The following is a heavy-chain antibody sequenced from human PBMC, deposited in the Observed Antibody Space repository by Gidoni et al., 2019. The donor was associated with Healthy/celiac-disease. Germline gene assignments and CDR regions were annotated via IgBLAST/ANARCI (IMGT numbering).Heavy chain of an antibody. D-gene: IGHD3-10*01. CDR2: ISYDGSNK. CDR1: GFTFSSYG. V-gene: IGHV3-30*18. J-gene: IGHJ4*02. Sequence: QVQLVESGGGVVQPGRSLRLSCAASGFTFSSYGMHWVRQAPGKGLEWVAVISYDGSNKYYADSVKGRFTISRDNSKNTLYLQMNSLRAEDTAVYYCAKLADYYYFDYWGQGTLVTVSS. CDR3: AKLADYYYFDY.